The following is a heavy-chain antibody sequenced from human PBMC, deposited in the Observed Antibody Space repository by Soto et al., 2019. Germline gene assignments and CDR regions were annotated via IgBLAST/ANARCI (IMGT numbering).Heavy chain of an antibody. Sequence: QVQLVESGGGVVQPGRSLRLSCAASGFSFSTYGMHWVRQAPGKGLEWVAVIWDDGTNKYYADSVKGRFTISRDNSKNTLYLQMNSLRAEDTAVYHCVRDLREDGCSSSSCFYFDYWGQGTLVTVSS. CDR1: GFSFSTYG. CDR2: IWDDGTNK. CDR3: VRDLREDGCSSSSCFYFDY. D-gene: IGHD2-2*01. J-gene: IGHJ4*02. V-gene: IGHV3-33*01.